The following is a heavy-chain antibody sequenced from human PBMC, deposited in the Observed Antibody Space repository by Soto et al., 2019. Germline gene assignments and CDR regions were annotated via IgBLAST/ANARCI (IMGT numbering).Heavy chain of an antibody. CDR1: GGTFSSYT. CDR2: IIPILGIA. Sequence: SVKVSCKASGGTFSSYTISWVRQAPGQGLEWMGRIIPILGIANYAQKFQGRVTITADKSTSTAYMELSSLRSEDTAVYYCARDSARPYYYYGMDVWGQGTTVTVSS. J-gene: IGHJ6*02. V-gene: IGHV1-69*04. CDR3: ARDSARPYYYYGMDV.